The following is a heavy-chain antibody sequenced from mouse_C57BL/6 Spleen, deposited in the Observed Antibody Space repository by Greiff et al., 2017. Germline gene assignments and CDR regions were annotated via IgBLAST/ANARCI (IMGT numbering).Heavy chain of an antibody. V-gene: IGHV1-7*01. CDR1: GYTFTSYW. CDR3: AEDGDSYAMDY. J-gene: IGHJ4*01. D-gene: IGHD2-13*01. CDR2: INPSSGYT. Sequence: VQLQQSGAELAKPGASVKLSCKASGYTFTSYWMHWVKQRPGQGLEWIGYINPSSGYTKYNQKFKDKATLTGDKSSSTAYMKLSSLTYEDSAVYYCAEDGDSYAMDYWGQGTSVTVSS.